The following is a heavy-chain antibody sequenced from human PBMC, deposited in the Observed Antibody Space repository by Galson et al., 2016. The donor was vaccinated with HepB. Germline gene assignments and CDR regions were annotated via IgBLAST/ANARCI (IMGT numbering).Heavy chain of an antibody. Sequence: SLSLSCAASGFTFSGPAMHWVRQASGKGLGWVGRIRSKANHYATAYAASVKGRFTISRDDSKSTLYLQMNSLGAEDTAIYYCAVRYSSIWYFQHWGRGTLVSVSS. V-gene: IGHV3-73*01. D-gene: IGHD6-13*01. CDR1: GFTFSGPA. CDR2: IRSKANHYAT. CDR3: AVRYSSIWYFQH. J-gene: IGHJ1*01.